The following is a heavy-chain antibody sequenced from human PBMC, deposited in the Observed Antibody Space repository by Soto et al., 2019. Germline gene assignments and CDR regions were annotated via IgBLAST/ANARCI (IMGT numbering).Heavy chain of an antibody. CDR2: ISAGGGSP. CDR3: VKHAEYQLVSWFDP. J-gene: IGHJ5*02. CDR1: GYSFSTYA. Sequence: EVQLLESGGGLVQPGGSLRLSCAASGYSFSTYAMSWVRQAPGKGLEWVSGISAGGGSPFIADSVKGRFIISRDNAKDTLYLQMNSLTGEDTAIYYCVKHAEYQLVSWFDPWGQGTGVTVSS. D-gene: IGHD6-6*01. V-gene: IGHV3-23*01.